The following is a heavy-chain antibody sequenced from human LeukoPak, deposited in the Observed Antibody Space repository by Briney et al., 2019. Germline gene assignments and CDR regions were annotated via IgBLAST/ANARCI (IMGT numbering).Heavy chain of an antibody. CDR1: GYALTANY. J-gene: IGHJ5*02. CDR2: INASSGGT. CDR3: ARGTTVTTTT. Sequence: ASVKASCKASGYALTANYMHWVRKAPGQGRESMGSINASSGGTKYAQKFQGRVTMTRDTSISRAHMELSRLRSDDTAVYYCARGTTVTTTTWGEGTLVTVSS. V-gene: IGHV1-2*02. D-gene: IGHD4-17*01.